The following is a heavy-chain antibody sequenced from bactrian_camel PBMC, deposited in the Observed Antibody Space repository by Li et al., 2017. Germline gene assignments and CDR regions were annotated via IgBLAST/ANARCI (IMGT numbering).Heavy chain of an antibody. V-gene: IGHV3S1*01. CDR3: ATDSSPYGTHNY. CDR1: GYTGSSSC. J-gene: IGHJ4*01. D-gene: IGHD5*01. Sequence: QLVESGGGSVQAGGSLRLSCAAAGYTGSSSCMAWFRQAPGKEREGVAAIYSVSGNTGYADSVKGRFTISQDNAKNTLYLQMNSLKPADTAVYYCATDSSPYGTHNYWDQGTQVTVS. CDR2: IYSVSGNT.